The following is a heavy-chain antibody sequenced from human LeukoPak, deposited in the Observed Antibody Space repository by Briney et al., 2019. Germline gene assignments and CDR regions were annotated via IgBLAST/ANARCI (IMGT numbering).Heavy chain of an antibody. CDR3: ARSLLMVYAIAEGGTDY. D-gene: IGHD2-8*01. V-gene: IGHV1-69*13. Sequence: GVSVKVSCKASGGTFSSYAISWVRQAPGQGLEWMGGIIPIFGTANYAQKFQGRVTITADESTSTAYMELSSLRSEDTAVYYCARSLLMVYAIAEGGTDYWGQGTLVTVSS. J-gene: IGHJ4*02. CDR2: IIPIFGTA. CDR1: GGTFSSYA.